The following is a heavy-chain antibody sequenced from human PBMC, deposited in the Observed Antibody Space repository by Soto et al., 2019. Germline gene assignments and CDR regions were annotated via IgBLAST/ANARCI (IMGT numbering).Heavy chain of an antibody. Sequence: EVLLVESGGGLVQPGGSLRLSCAASGFTFITYWMSWVRQAPGKGLEWVANIKQDGSEQFYVDAVKGRFTISRDNAKNSRSLQMNSRRAEDTAVYFCARLPHPGIAVAGTVYWGQGTLVTFSS. CDR1: GFTFITYW. V-gene: IGHV3-7*05. CDR2: IKQDGSEQ. J-gene: IGHJ4*02. D-gene: IGHD6-19*01. CDR3: ARLPHPGIAVAGTVY.